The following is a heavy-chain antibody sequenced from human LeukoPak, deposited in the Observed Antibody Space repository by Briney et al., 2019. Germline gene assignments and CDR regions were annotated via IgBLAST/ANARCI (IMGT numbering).Heavy chain of an antibody. CDR2: ISYDGGNK. V-gene: IGHV3-30*04. CDR1: GFTFSRSA. CDR3: ARPRDTVFGELYDAFDI. J-gene: IGHJ3*02. D-gene: IGHD3-10*02. Sequence: GGSLRLSCAASGFTFSRSAMHWVRQAPCKGLEWVAIISYDGGNKYYADSVKGRFTISRDNSKTTLYLKMTSLRDEDTAVYYCARPRDTVFGELYDAFDIWGQGTMVTVSS.